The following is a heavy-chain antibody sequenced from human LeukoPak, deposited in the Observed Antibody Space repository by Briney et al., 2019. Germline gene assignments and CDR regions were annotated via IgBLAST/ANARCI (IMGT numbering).Heavy chain of an antibody. D-gene: IGHD6-19*01. CDR2: ISSSSSYI. J-gene: IGHJ4*02. Sequence: GGSLRLSCAASGFTFGSYSMNWVRQAPGKGLEWVSSISSSSSYIYYADSVKGRFTISRDNAKNSLYLQMNSLRAEDTAVYYCASHPSSGWYDVDYWGQGTLVTVSS. CDR3: ASHPSSGWYDVDY. CDR1: GFTFGSYS. V-gene: IGHV3-21*04.